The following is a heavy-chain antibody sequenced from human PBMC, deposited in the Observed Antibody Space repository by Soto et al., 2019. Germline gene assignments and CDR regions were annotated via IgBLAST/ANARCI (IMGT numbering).Heavy chain of an antibody. CDR3: ARDFVLTSNGPPHKYYYYGMDV. D-gene: IGHD4-17*01. Sequence: GKGLEWVSVIYSGGSTYYADSVKGRFTISRDNSKNTLYLQMNSLRAEDTAVYYCARDFVLTSNGPPHKYYYYGMDVRGQRTTVTVSS. CDR2: IYSGGST. J-gene: IGHJ6*02. V-gene: IGHV3-53*01.